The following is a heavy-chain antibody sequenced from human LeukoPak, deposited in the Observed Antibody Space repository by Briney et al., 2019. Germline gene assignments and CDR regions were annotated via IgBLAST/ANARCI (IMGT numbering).Heavy chain of an antibody. CDR1: GGSISNYY. J-gene: IGHJ4*02. CDR2: VYPSGST. CDR3: TRRVRNSSDY. D-gene: IGHD6-6*01. V-gene: IGHV4-4*07. Sequence: SETLSLTCTVSGGSISNYYWSWIRQPAGKGLEWIGRVYPSGSTHYNPSLKSRVTMSVDTSKNQFSLRLSSVTAADTAVYYCTRRVRNSSDYWGQGTLVTVSS.